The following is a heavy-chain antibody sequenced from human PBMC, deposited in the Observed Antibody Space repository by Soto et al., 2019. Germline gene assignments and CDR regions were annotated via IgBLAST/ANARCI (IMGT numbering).Heavy chain of an antibody. CDR3: AKVPTSWYAFDY. J-gene: IGHJ4*02. CDR1: GFTFDDYA. Sequence: HPGGSLRLSCAASGFTFDDYAMHWVRQAPGKGLEWVSGISWNSGSIGYADSVKGRFTISRDNAKNSLYLQMNSLRAEDTALYYCAKVPTSWYAFDYWGQGTLVTVSS. CDR2: ISWNSGSI. D-gene: IGHD6-13*01. V-gene: IGHV3-9*01.